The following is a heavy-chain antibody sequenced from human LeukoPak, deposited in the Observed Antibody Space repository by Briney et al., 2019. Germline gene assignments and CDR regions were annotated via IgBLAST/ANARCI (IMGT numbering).Heavy chain of an antibody. Sequence: NRGESLKISCKTSGYSFTTYWIGWVRQMPGKDLGWMGITYPGDSDIRYSPSFEGQVTISADKSISTAYLQWSSLRASDTAIYYCARCSRAVTGSNWFDSWGQGAQVTVSS. CDR2: TYPGDSDI. V-gene: IGHV5-51*01. J-gene: IGHJ5*01. CDR3: ARCSRAVTGSNWFDS. D-gene: IGHD6-19*01. CDR1: GYSFTTYW.